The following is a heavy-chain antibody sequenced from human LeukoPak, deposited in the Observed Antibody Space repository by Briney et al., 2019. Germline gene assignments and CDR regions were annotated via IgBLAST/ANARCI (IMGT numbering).Heavy chain of an antibody. J-gene: IGHJ4*02. CDR3: ARGGLAVAVFDY. CDR2: IYYSGST. V-gene: IGHV4-59*01. CDR1: GGSISSYY. Sequence: PSETLSLTCTVSGGSISSYYWSWIRRPPGKGLEWIGYIYYSGSTNYNPSLKSRVTISVDTSKNQFSLKLSSVTAADTAVYYCARGGLAVAVFDYWGQGTLVTVSS. D-gene: IGHD6-19*01.